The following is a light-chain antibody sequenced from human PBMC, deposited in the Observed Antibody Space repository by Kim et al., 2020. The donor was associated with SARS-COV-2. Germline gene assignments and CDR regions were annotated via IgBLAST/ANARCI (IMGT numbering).Light chain of an antibody. J-gene: IGLJ2*01. V-gene: IGLV6-57*01. CDR3: QSYDSSNVV. CDR1: SGRIASNY. Sequence: GKSVPISPTPSSGRIASNYVQCYQQRPGTSPTTVIYEENQRPSGVPDRFSGSSDSSSNSASLTISGLKTEDEADYYCQSYDSSNVVFGGGTQLTVL. CDR2: EEN.